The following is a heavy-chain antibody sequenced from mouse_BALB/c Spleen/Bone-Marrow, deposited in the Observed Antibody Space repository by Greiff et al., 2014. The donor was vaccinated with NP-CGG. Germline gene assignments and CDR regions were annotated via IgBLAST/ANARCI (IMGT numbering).Heavy chain of an antibody. D-gene: IGHD2-10*02. J-gene: IGHJ4*01. CDR3: ARSGERYGAMDY. CDR1: GFTFSDYY. CDR2: ISDGGGYT. V-gene: IGHV5-4*02. Sequence: EVQRVESGGGLVKPGGSLKLSCAASGFTFSDYYMYWVRQTPEKRLEWVATISDGGGYTYYPDSVWGRFTISRDNAKNNLYLQMSSLKSEDTAMYYGARSGERYGAMDYWGQGTSVNVFS.